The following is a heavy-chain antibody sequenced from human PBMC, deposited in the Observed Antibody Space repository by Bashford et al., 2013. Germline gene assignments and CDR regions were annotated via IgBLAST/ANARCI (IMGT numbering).Heavy chain of an antibody. J-gene: IGHJ4*02. CDR2: IFSSGST. Sequence: SETLSLTCIVSGGSISGYFWTWIRQPAGEGLEWIGRIFSSGSTNYNPSLKSRVTMSLDTSRRQFSLKLSSVTAADTAVYFCVRQVEVAAKGGLDDWGQGTLVTVSS. CDR3: VRQVEVAAKGGLDD. V-gene: IGHV4-4*07. CDR1: GGSISGYF. D-gene: IGHD6-19*01.